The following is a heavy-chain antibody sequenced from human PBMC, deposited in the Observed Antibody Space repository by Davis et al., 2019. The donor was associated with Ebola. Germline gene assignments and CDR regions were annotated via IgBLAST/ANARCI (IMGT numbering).Heavy chain of an antibody. CDR2: IYFSGST. V-gene: IGHV4-59*01. CDR3: ARTRGTVVEVATVSYYYYYMDV. D-gene: IGHD2-15*01. J-gene: IGHJ6*03. Sequence: SETLSLTCTVSGGSISSYYWSWIRQPPGKGLEWIGYIYFSGSTNYNPSLQSRVTISVDTSKNQFSLELTSVTAADTAVYYCARTRGTVVEVATVSYYYYYMDVWGKGTTVTVSS. CDR1: GGSISSYY.